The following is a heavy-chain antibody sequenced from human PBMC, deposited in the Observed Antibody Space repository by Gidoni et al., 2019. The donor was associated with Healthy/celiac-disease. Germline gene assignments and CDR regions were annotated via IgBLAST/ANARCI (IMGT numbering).Heavy chain of an antibody. CDR3: ARAAIYYYGMDV. CDR1: GFTFSSHG. J-gene: IGHJ6*02. CDR2: IWYDGSNK. V-gene: IGHV3-33*01. Sequence: QVQLVESGGGVVQPGRSLRLSCAASGFTFSSHGMHWVRQAPGKGLEWVAVIWYDGSNKYYADSVKGRFTISRDNSKNTLYLQMNSLRAEDTAVYYCARAAIYYYGMDVWGQGTTVTVSS.